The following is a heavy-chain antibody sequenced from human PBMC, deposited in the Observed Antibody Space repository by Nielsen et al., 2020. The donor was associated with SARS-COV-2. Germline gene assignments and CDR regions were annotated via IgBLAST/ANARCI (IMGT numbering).Heavy chain of an antibody. J-gene: IGHJ6*02. CDR2: IIPIFGAA. CDR1: GGTFSSYA. D-gene: IGHD1-26*01. V-gene: IGHV1-69*13. CDR3: ARAGGGAYYYYYGMDV. Sequence: SVKVSCKASGGTFSSYAISWVRQAPGQGLEWMGGIIPIFGAANYAQKFQGRVTITADESTSTAYMELSSLRSEDTAVYYCARAGGGAYYYYYGMDVWGQGTTVTVSS.